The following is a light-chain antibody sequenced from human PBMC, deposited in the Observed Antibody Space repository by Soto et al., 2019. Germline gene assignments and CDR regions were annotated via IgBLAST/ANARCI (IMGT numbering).Light chain of an antibody. Sequence: QSALTQPPSASGSPGQSVTISCTGTSNDVGGYKYVSWYQQHPGKAPKLMIYEVSKRPSGVPDRFSGSKSGNTASLTVSGLQTEDEADYYCSSYAGSSARVVFGGGTKLTVL. V-gene: IGLV2-8*01. CDR2: EVS. CDR1: SNDVGGYKY. J-gene: IGLJ2*01. CDR3: SSYAGSSARVV.